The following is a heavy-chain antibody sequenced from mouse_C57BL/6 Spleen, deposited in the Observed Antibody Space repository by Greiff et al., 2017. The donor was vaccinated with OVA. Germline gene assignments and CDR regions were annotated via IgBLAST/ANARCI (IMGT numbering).Heavy chain of an antibody. CDR2: ISYDGSN. D-gene: IGHD2-3*01. J-gene: IGHJ2*01. CDR3: ARGGCDGLDYFDY. Sequence: EVQLQESGPGLVKPSQSLSLTCSVTGYSITSGYYWNWIRQFPGNKLEWMGYISYDGSNNYNPSLKNRISITRDSSKNQFFLKLNSVTTEDTATYDCARGGCDGLDYFDYWGQGTTLTVSS. CDR1: GYSITSGYY. V-gene: IGHV3-6*01.